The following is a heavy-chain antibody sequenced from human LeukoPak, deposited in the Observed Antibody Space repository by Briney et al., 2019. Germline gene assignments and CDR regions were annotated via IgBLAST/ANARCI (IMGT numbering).Heavy chain of an antibody. Sequence: ETLSLTCAVYGGSFSGYYWSWVRQAPGKGLEWVSAISGSGGSTYYADSVKGRFTISRDNSKNTLYLQMNSLRAEDTAVYYCAKAGHYDILTGYFWWGQGTLVTVSS. CDR2: ISGSGGST. D-gene: IGHD3-9*01. V-gene: IGHV3-23*01. CDR1: GGSFSGYY. CDR3: AKAGHYDILTGYFW. J-gene: IGHJ4*02.